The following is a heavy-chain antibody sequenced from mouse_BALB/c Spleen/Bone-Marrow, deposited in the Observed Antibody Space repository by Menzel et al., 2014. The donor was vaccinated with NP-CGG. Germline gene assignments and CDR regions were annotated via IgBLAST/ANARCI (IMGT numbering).Heavy chain of an antibody. CDR3: ASPIYYDSWFAY. CDR1: GYSFTGYY. CDR2: ISCYNGAT. J-gene: IGHJ3*01. D-gene: IGHD2-4*01. V-gene: IGHV1S34*01. Sequence: LVKTGASVKISCKAFGYSFTGYYIHWVKQSHGKSLEWIGYISCYNGATSYNQKFKGKATFTVDTSSSTAYVQFNSLTSEDSAVYYCASPIYYDSWFAYWGQGTLVTVSA.